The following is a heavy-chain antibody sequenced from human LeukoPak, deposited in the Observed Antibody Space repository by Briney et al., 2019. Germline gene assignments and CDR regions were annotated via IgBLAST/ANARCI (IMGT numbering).Heavy chain of an antibody. Sequence: QPGGSLRLSCAASGFTFDDYAMHWVRQAPGKGLEWVSGISWNSGSIGYADSVKGRFTISRDNAKNSLYLQMNSLRAEDTAVYYCAKDLGSSSSIDYWGQGTLVTVSS. D-gene: IGHD6-6*01. CDR2: ISWNSGSI. J-gene: IGHJ4*02. CDR1: GFTFDDYA. CDR3: AKDLGSSSSIDY. V-gene: IGHV3-9*01.